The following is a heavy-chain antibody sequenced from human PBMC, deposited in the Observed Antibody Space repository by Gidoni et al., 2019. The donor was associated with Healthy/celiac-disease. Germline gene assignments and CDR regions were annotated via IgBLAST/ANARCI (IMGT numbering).Heavy chain of an antibody. Sequence: EVQLVESGGGLVQPGGSLRLSCAASGFTFSSYEMNWVRQAPGKGLEWVSYISSSGSTIYYADSVKGRFTISRDNAKNSLYLQMNSLRAEDTAVYYCAREEGDNWNYAWGYWGQGTLVTVSS. CDR2: ISSSGSTI. J-gene: IGHJ4*02. D-gene: IGHD1-7*01. CDR1: GFTFSSYE. V-gene: IGHV3-48*03. CDR3: AREEGDNWNYAWGY.